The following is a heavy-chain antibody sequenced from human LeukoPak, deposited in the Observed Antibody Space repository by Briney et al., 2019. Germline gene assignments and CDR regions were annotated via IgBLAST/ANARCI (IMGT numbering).Heavy chain of an antibody. CDR3: AKHQYSSGYYYPFDS. J-gene: IGHJ4*02. D-gene: IGHD3-22*01. CDR2: IYPGDSDT. CDR1: GYRFTNYW. V-gene: IGHV5-51*01. Sequence: GESLKISCKGSGYRFTNYWIGWVRQMPGKGLEWMGIIYPGDSDTRYSPSFQGQVTISADKSFSTAYLQWSSLKASDTAMYYCAKHQYSSGYYYPFDSWGQGTLVTVSS.